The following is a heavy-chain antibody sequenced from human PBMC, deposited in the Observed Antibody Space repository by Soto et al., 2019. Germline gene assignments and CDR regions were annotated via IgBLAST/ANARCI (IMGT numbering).Heavy chain of an antibody. Sequence: GASVKVSCKASGYTFTSYGISWVRQAPGQGLEWMGWISAYNGNTNYAQKLQGRVTMTTDTSTSTAYMELRSLRSDDTAVYYCARGLMTAARYCSSTSCYTDYYYGMDVWGQGTTVTVSS. CDR3: ARGLMTAARYCSSTSCYTDYYYGMDV. J-gene: IGHJ6*02. CDR2: ISAYNGNT. D-gene: IGHD2-2*02. CDR1: GYTFTSYG. V-gene: IGHV1-18*04.